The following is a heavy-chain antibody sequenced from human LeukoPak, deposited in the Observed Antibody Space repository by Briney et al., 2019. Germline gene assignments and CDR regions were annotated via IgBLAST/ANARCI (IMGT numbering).Heavy chain of an antibody. Sequence: TSETLSLTCTVSGGSISSYYWSWIRQPPGKGLEYIGYIYYSGSTNYNPSLKSRLTISVDTSKNQFSLKLSSVTAADTAVYYCASRKLGNDYWGQGTLVTVSS. D-gene: IGHD7-27*01. CDR1: GGSISSYY. CDR2: IYYSGST. V-gene: IGHV4-59*01. CDR3: ASRKLGNDY. J-gene: IGHJ4*02.